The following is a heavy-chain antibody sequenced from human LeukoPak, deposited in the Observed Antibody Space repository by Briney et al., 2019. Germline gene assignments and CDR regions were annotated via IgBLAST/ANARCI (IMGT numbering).Heavy chain of an antibody. CDR3: ARDVFGGHGDY. V-gene: IGHV4-34*01. D-gene: IGHD5-12*01. Sequence: PSETLSLTCAVYGGSFSGYYWSWIRQPPGKGLEWIGEINHSGSTNYNPSLKSRVTISVDTSKNQFSLKLSSVTAADTAVYYCARDVFGGHGDYWGQGTLVTVSS. CDR1: GGSFSGYY. J-gene: IGHJ4*02. CDR2: INHSGST.